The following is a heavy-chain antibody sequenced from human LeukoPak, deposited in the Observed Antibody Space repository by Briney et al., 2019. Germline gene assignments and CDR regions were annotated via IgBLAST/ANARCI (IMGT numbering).Heavy chain of an antibody. CDR2: VYQTGDT. CDR1: GGSMNNYY. CDR3: ARHPFSAPFDY. J-gene: IGHJ4*02. Sequence: SETLSLTCTVSGGSMNNYYWSWFRRPPGKRLEWIAYVYQTGDTRYNPSLKSRVSISLDTSKNQFSLKVSSVTATDTAVYYCARHPFSAPFDYWGQGILVTVSS. D-gene: IGHD6-19*01. V-gene: IGHV4-59*08.